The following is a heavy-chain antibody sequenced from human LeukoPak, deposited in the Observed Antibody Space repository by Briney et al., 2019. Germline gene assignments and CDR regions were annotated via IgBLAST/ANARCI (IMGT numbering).Heavy chain of an antibody. Sequence: PGESLRLSCAATGFTFSSFSMSWVRQGPGKGLEWVASIPPDGGIGRYVDSMKGRFTISRDNAKTTVFLQMNSLREEDTAVYYCARLFGGVTTLDYWGQGALVTVSS. CDR3: ARLFGGVTTLDY. V-gene: IGHV3-7*01. CDR2: IPPDGGIG. CDR1: GFTFSSFS. J-gene: IGHJ4*02. D-gene: IGHD4-17*01.